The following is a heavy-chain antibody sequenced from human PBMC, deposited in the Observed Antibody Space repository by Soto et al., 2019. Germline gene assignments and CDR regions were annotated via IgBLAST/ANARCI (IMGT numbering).Heavy chain of an antibody. J-gene: IGHJ4*02. CDR1: GFTFSSYW. Sequence: EVQLVESGGGLVQPGGSLRLSCAASGFTFSSYWMSWVRQAPGKGLEWVANIKQDGSEKYYVDSVKGRFTISRDNAKNSLYLQMNSLRAEDTAVYYCARAPPPYGSGSYKYWGQGTLVTVSS. V-gene: IGHV3-7*03. CDR2: IKQDGSEK. D-gene: IGHD3-10*01. CDR3: ARAPPPYGSGSYKY.